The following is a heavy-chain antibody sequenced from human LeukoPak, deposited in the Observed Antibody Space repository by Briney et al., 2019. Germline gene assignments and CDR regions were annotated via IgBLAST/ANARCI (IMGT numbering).Heavy chain of an antibody. CDR2: INHSGST. CDR3: ASTARGYSYGSFDY. V-gene: IGHV4-34*01. D-gene: IGHD5-18*01. Sequence: MSSETLSLTCAVYGGSFSGYYWSWIRQPPGKGLEWIGEINHSGSTNYNPSLKSRATISVDTSKNQFSLKLSSVTAADTAVYYCASTARGYSYGSFDYWGQGTLVTVSS. J-gene: IGHJ4*02. CDR1: GGSFSGYY.